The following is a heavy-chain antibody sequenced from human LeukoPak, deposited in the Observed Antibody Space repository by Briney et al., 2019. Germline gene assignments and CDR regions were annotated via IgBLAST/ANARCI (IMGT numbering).Heavy chain of an antibody. CDR2: IYYSGST. CDR1: GGSISSYY. J-gene: IGHJ6*04. Sequence: SETLSLTCTASGGSISSYYWSWIRQPPGKGLEWIGYIYYSGSTNYNPSLKSRVTISVDTSKNQFSLKLSSVTAADTAVYYCARDRSLDIVVVPDYYYGMDVWGKGTTVTVSS. D-gene: IGHD2-2*03. V-gene: IGHV4-59*01. CDR3: ARDRSLDIVVVPDYYYGMDV.